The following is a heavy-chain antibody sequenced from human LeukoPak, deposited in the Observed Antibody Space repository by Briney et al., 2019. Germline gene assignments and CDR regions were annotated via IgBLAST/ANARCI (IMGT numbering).Heavy chain of an antibody. V-gene: IGHV3-30-3*01. CDR2: ISYDGSNK. J-gene: IGHJ4*02. D-gene: IGHD5-12*01. CDR1: GFTFSGYP. Sequence: PGKSLRLSCAASGFTFSGYPIHWVRQAPGKGLEWVAVISYDGSNKYYADSVKGRFTISRDNSKNTLYLQMNSLRAEDTAVYYCARDETPTNGYDSYDFWGQGTLVTVST. CDR3: ARDETPTNGYDSYDF.